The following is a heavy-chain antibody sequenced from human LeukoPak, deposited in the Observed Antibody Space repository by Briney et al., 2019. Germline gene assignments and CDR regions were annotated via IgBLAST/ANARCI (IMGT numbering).Heavy chain of an antibody. CDR1: GYSISSGYY. Sequence: SETLSLTCGVSGYSISSGYYWGWIRQHPGKGLEWIGSIYHSGSTYYNPSLKSRVTISVDTSKNQFSLKLSSVTAADTAVYYCARDPKWGDAFDIWGQGTMVTVSS. CDR2: IYHSGST. V-gene: IGHV4-38-2*02. J-gene: IGHJ3*02. D-gene: IGHD1-26*01. CDR3: ARDPKWGDAFDI.